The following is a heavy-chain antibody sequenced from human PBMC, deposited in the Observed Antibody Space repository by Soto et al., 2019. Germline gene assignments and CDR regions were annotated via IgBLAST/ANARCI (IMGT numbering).Heavy chain of an antibody. CDR3: ARLKGMVRGSAY. J-gene: IGHJ4*02. CDR2: INHSGST. Sequence: SETLSLTWAVYGGSFSGYYWIWIRQPPGEGLEWIGEINHSGSTNYNPSLKSRVTISVDTSKNQFSLKLSSVTAADTAVYYCARLKGMVRGSAYWGQGTLVTVSS. V-gene: IGHV4-34*01. CDR1: GGSFSGYY. D-gene: IGHD3-10*01.